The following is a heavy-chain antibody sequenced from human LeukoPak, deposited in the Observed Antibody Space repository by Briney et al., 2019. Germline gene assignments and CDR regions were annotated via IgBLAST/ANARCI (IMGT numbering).Heavy chain of an antibody. V-gene: IGHV3-7*01. CDR2: IKQDGSEK. CDR1: GFTFSSYW. CDR3: ARGDAGVVTANFDY. Sequence: GGSLRPSCAASGFTFSSYWMSWVRQAPGKGLEWVANIKQDGSEKYYVDSVKGRFTISRDNAKNSLYLQMNSLRAEDTAVYYCARGDAGVVTANFDYWGQGTLVTVSS. D-gene: IGHD2-21*02. J-gene: IGHJ4*02.